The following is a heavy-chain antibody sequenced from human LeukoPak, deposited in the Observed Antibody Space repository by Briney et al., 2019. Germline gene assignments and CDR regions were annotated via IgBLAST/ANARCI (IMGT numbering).Heavy chain of an antibody. V-gene: IGHV4-38-2*02. D-gene: IGHD2-8*01. CDR1: GYSISSGYF. Sequence: ASETLSLTCTVSGYSISSGYFWGWIRQPPGKGLEWIGTIYHSGSTYYNPSLKSRVTISVDTSKNQFSLKLSSVTAADTAVYYCARDNGAYYLDYWGQGTLVTVSS. J-gene: IGHJ4*02. CDR2: IYHSGST. CDR3: ARDNGAYYLDY.